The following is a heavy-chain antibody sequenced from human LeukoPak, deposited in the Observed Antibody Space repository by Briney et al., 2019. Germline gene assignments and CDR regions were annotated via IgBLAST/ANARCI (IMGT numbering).Heavy chain of an antibody. V-gene: IGHV4-39*07. D-gene: IGHD1-14*01. CDR3: ARENPEAAVDY. J-gene: IGHJ4*02. CDR1: GGSISSSSYY. Sequence: PSETLSLTCTVSGGSISSSSYYWGWIRQPPGKGLEWIGSIYYSGSTCYNPSLKSRVTISVDTSKNQFSLKLSSVTAADTAVYYCARENPEAAVDYWGQGTLVTVSS. CDR2: IYYSGST.